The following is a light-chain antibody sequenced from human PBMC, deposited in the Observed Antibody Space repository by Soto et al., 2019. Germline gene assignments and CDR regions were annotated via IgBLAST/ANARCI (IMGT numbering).Light chain of an antibody. CDR2: GSS. CDR3: QQYGNSPPYT. V-gene: IGKV3-20*01. J-gene: IGKJ2*01. CDR1: QSVSSTY. Sequence: EIVLTQSPGTLSLSPGERATLSCRASQSVSSTYLAWYQQKPGQAPRLLIYGSSSRATGIPDRFSGGGSGTDCILTIRRLEHEAFAVYYCQQYGNSPPYTFGQGTKLEIK.